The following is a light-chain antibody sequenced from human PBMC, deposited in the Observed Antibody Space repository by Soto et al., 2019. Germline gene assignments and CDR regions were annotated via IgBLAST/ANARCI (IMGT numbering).Light chain of an antibody. V-gene: IGLV6-57*01. J-gene: IGLJ3*02. CDR3: QSSDSSIQV. CDR1: SGSIASNF. Sequence: NFMLTQPHSVSASPGKTVTISCTRSSGSIASNFVQWYQQRPGSSPTTVMYEDTRRPSGVPDRFSGSIDSSSNSASLTISGLRTEDEADYCCQSSDSSIQVFGGGTKLTVL. CDR2: EDT.